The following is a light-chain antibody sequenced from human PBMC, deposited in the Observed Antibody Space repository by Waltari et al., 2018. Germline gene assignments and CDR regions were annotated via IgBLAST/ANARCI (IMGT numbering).Light chain of an antibody. CDR3: CSYAGNYVWV. CDR2: DVS. V-gene: IGLV2-23*02. Sequence: QSALTQPAAVSGSPGQSVTISCTGARSDMGRYDIVPWYQQHPGNAPKLVISDVSKRPSGVSDRFSGSKSGDTASLTISGLQFEDEADYYCCSYAGNYVWVFGGGTRLTVL. CDR1: RSDMGRYDI. J-gene: IGLJ3*02.